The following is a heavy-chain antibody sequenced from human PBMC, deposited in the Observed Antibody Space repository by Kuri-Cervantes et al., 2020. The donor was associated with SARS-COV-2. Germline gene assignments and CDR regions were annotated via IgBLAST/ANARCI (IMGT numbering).Heavy chain of an antibody. CDR2: IRYEGSNK. D-gene: IGHD3-3*01. Sequence: GESLKISCAESGFTFSSYGMHWVRQAPGKGLEWVSFIRYEGSNKYYADSVKGRFTISRDKYKNTLERQKTILRAQDTSVYYCAKDSIRLLVWLYYMDVWGKGTTVTVSS. CDR3: AKDSIRLLVWLYYMDV. V-gene: IGHV3-30*02. CDR1: GFTFSSYG. J-gene: IGHJ6*03.